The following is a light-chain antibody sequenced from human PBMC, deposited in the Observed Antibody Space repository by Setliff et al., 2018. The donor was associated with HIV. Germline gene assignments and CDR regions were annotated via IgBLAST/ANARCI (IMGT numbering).Light chain of an antibody. CDR2: DVN. J-gene: IGLJ1*01. V-gene: IGLV2-14*01. Sequence: QSALTQPASVSGSPGQSITISCSGTSSDVGGYNYVSWYQQHPGKAPKLMIYDVNKRPSGVSNRFSGSKSGNTASLTISGLQAEDEADYYCSSYTSRSTKVFGTGTRSPS. CDR3: SSYTSRSTKV. CDR1: SSDVGGYNY.